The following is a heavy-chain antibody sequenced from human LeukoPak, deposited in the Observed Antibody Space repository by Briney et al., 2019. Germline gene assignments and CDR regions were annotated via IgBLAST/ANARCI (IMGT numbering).Heavy chain of an antibody. J-gene: IGHJ6*02. V-gene: IGHV3-23*01. CDR1: GFTFRNYA. CDR3: AKDRPNGMDV. CDR2: IDGNGGSI. Sequence: GGSLRLSCAASGFTFRNYAISWVRQAPGKGLEWVSAIDGNGGSIYYADSVRGLVTISRDNSKNTLYLQMNSLRAEDTAVYYCAKDRPNGMDVWGQGTTVTVSS.